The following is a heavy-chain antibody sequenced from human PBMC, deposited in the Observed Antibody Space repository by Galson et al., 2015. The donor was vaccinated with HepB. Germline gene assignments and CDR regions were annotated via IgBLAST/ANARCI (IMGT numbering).Heavy chain of an antibody. Sequence: SVKVSCKASGYTFTSYGISWVRQAPGQGLEWMGWISAYNGNTNYAQKLQGRVTMTTDTSTSTAYMELRSLRSDDTAVYYCARDVRGEYSGYDLYYFDYWGQGTLVTVSS. CDR3: ARDVRGEYSGYDLYYFDY. V-gene: IGHV1-18*01. D-gene: IGHD5-12*01. J-gene: IGHJ4*02. CDR2: ISAYNGNT. CDR1: GYTFTSYG.